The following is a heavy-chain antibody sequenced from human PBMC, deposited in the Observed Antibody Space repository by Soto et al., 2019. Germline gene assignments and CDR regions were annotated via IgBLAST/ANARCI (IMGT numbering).Heavy chain of an antibody. J-gene: IGHJ4*02. CDR1: GFSLSTSGVG. Sequence: QITLKESGPALVKPTQTLTLTCTFSGFSLSTSGVGVGWIRQPPGKALEWLALIYWDDDKRYSPSLKSRLTITKDPSKNQVVLTMTNMDPVDTATYYCAHRPDSSSWSWYYFDYWGQGTLVTVSS. D-gene: IGHD6-13*01. CDR3: AHRPDSSSWSWYYFDY. CDR2: IYWDDDK. V-gene: IGHV2-5*02.